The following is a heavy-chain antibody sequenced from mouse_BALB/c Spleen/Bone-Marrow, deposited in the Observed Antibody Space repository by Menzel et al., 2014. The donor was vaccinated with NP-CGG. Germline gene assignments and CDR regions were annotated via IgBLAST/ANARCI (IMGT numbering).Heavy chain of an antibody. Sequence: QVQLKQSGAEPVRPGTSVKVSCKASGYAFTNYLIEWVKQRPGQGLEWIGVIDPRSGGTDYNEKFKGKAPLTADKSSSTAYMQLNSLTSGDSAVYFCARGGITTVVPYSMDYWGQGTSVTVSS. CDR3: ARGGITTVVPYSMDY. V-gene: IGHV1-54*03. CDR1: GYAFTNYL. J-gene: IGHJ4*01. D-gene: IGHD1-1*01. CDR2: IDPRSGGT.